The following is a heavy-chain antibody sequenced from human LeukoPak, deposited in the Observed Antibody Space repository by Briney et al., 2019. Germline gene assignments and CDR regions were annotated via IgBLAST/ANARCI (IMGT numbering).Heavy chain of an antibody. CDR1: GDSISSFY. D-gene: IGHD5-24*01. Sequence: PSETLSLTCTVSGDSISSFYWSWIRQPPGKGLEWIGYIYYGGSTTYNPSLKSRVTMSLDTSKNQFSLKLSSVTAADTAVYYCARSGRQLLYYVDYWGQGTLVTVSS. V-gene: IGHV4-59*08. J-gene: IGHJ4*02. CDR3: ARSGRQLLYYVDY. CDR2: IYYGGST.